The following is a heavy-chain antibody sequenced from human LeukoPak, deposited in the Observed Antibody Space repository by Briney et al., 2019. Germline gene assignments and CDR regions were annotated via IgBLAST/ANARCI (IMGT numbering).Heavy chain of an antibody. D-gene: IGHD3-22*01. J-gene: IGHJ4*02. V-gene: IGHV3-33*01. CDR3: ARDAYDSSGYYFDY. CDR1: GFTFRSHA. Sequence: GTSLRLSCATSGFTFRSHAMHWVRQSPGKGLEWVAQIWYDGSNKYYADSVKGRFTISRDNSKNTLYLQMNSLRAEDTAVYYCARDAYDSSGYYFDYWGQGTLVTVSS. CDR2: IWYDGSNK.